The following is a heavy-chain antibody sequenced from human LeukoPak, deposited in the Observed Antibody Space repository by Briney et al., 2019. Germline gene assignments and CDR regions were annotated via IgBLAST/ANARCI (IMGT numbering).Heavy chain of an antibody. CDR3: ARDHMGYDY. Sequence: GGPLRLSCAASGFTFSSYSMNWVRQAPGKGLEWVSYISSGGSTTYYAGSVKGRFTVSRDNAKNSLYLQMNSLRAEDTAVYYCARDHMGYDYWGQGTLVTVSS. J-gene: IGHJ4*02. D-gene: IGHD1-26*01. CDR1: GFTFSSYS. V-gene: IGHV3-48*04. CDR2: ISSGGSTT.